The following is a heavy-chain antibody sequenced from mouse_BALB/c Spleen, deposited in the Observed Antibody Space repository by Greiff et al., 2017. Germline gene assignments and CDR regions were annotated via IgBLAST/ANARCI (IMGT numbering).Heavy chain of an antibody. D-gene: IGHD2-14*01. J-gene: IGHJ4*01. V-gene: IGHV5-12-2*01. CDR3: ARHYRYDNYAMDD. CDR1: GFTFSSYT. Sequence: EVKVVESGGGLVQPGGSLKLSCAASGFTFSSYTMSWVRQTPEKRLEWVAYISNGGGSTYYPDTVKGRFTISRDNAKNTLYLQMSSLKSEDTAMYYCARHYRYDNYAMDDWGQGTSVTVSS. CDR2: ISNGGGST.